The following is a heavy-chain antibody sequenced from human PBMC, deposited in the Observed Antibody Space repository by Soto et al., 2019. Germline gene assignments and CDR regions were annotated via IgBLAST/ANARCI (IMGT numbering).Heavy chain of an antibody. D-gene: IGHD3-16*02. CDR2: IYTSGNT. J-gene: IGHJ6*02. Sequence: QAQLQESGPGLVKPSETLSLTCSVSGGSFSSYYWTWIRQPAGKGLEWIGRIYTSGNTNYNPSLKSRVTMSADTSKNQFSLRLRSVTAADTAVYYCARGVRDGYYGMDVWGPGATVTGSS. CDR3: ARGVRDGYYGMDV. V-gene: IGHV4-4*07. CDR1: GGSFSSYY.